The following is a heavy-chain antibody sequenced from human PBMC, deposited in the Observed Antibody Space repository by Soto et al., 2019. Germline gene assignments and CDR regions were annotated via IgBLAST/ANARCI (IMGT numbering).Heavy chain of an antibody. J-gene: IGHJ5*02. V-gene: IGHV1-8*01. CDR3: ARERGSGSYYTPWFDP. CDR2: MNPNSGNT. Sequence: QVQLVQSGAEVKKPGASVKLSCKASGYTFTSYDINWVRQASGQGLEWMGWMNPNSGNTGYAQKFQGRVTMTRNTSISTAYMELSSLRSEDTAVYYCARERGSGSYYTPWFDPWGQGTLVTVSS. D-gene: IGHD3-10*01. CDR1: GYTFTSYD.